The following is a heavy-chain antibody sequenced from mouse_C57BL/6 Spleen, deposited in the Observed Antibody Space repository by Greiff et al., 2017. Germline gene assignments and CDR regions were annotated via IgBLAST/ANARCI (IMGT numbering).Heavy chain of an antibody. D-gene: IGHD1-1*01. Sequence: VKLQQPGAELVKPGASVKLSCKASGYTFTSYWMHWVKQRPGQGLEWIGMIHPNSGSTNYNEKFKSKATLTVDKSSSTAYMQLSSLTSEDSAVYYCARGYYGSSRAMDYWGQGTSVTVSS. CDR1: GYTFTSYW. V-gene: IGHV1-64*01. J-gene: IGHJ4*01. CDR3: ARGYYGSSRAMDY. CDR2: IHPNSGST.